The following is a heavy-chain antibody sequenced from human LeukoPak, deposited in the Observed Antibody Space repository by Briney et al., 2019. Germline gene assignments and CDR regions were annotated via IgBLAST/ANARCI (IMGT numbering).Heavy chain of an antibody. CDR3: ARDKSHRGDAFDI. J-gene: IGHJ3*02. V-gene: IGHV4-59*01. CDR2: IYYSGST. Sequence: PSETLSLTCTVSGGSISSYYWSWIRQPPGKGLEWIGYIYYSGSTNYNPSLKSRVTISVDTSKNQFSLKLSSVTAADTAVYYCARDKSHRGDAFDIWGQGTMVTVSS. CDR1: GGSISSYY.